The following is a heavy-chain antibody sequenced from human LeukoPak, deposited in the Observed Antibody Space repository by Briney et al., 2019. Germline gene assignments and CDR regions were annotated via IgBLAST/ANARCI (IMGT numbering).Heavy chain of an antibody. CDR3: AGSSASTGDRGAFDI. D-gene: IGHD7-27*01. J-gene: IGHJ3*02. V-gene: IGHV3-20*04. Sequence: GGSLRLSCAASGLTFDDYAMSWVRQAPGKGLEWVSAINWNGGSTGYADSVKGRFTISRDNAKNSLYLQMNSLRAEDTALYYCAGSSASTGDRGAFDIWGQGTMVTVSS. CDR1: GLTFDDYA. CDR2: INWNGGST.